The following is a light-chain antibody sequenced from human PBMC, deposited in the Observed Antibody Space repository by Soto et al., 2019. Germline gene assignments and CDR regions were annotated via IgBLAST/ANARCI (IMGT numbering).Light chain of an antibody. V-gene: IGLV1-44*01. Sequence: QSVLTQPPSVSGAPGQRVTISCTGSSSNIGAGYDVNWYQQLPGTAPKLLIYNNNQRPSGVPDRFSGSKSGTSASLAISGLQSEDEADYYCAAWDDSLNGVVFGGGTKLTVL. CDR2: NNN. J-gene: IGLJ2*01. CDR3: AAWDDSLNGVV. CDR1: SSNIGAGYD.